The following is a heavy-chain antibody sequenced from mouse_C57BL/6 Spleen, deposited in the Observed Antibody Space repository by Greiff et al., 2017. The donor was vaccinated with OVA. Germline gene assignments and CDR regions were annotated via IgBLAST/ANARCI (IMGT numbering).Heavy chain of an antibody. Sequence: VQLQQSGPGLVQPSQSLSITCTVSGFSLTSYGVHWVRQSPGKGLEWLGVIWSGGSTDYNAAFISRLSISKDNSKSQVFFKMNSLQADDTAIYYCAREDDYDSWFAYWGQGTLVTVSA. J-gene: IGHJ3*01. CDR3: AREDDYDSWFAY. V-gene: IGHV2-2*01. CDR1: GFSLTSYG. D-gene: IGHD2-4*01. CDR2: IWSGGST.